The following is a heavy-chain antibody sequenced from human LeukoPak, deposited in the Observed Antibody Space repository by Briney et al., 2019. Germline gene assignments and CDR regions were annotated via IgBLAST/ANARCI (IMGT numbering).Heavy chain of an antibody. J-gene: IGHJ4*02. V-gene: IGHV3-23*01. D-gene: IGHD3-22*01. CDR3: GKGINYYDNHGYFKD. Sequence: GGSLRLSCAASGFTFSSYAMSWVRQAPGKGLEWVSAISGSGGSTYYADSVKGRFTISRDNSKTTLYLQMNSLRAEDTAVYYCGKGINYYDNHGYFKDWGQGTLVTVSS. CDR2: ISGSGGST. CDR1: GFTFSSYA.